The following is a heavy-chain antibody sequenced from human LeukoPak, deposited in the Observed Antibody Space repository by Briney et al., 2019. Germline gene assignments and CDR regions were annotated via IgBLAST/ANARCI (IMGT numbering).Heavy chain of an antibody. V-gene: IGHV1-24*01. Sequence: ASVKVSCKVSGYTLTELSMHWVRQAPGKGLEWMGDFDPEDGETIYAQKFQGRVTMTEDTSTDTAYMELSSLRSEDTAVYYCATSPRIVVPAARRGFDYWAQGTLVTVSS. CDR1: GYTLTELS. CDR2: FDPEDGET. D-gene: IGHD2-2*01. J-gene: IGHJ4*02. CDR3: ATSPRIVVPAARRGFDY.